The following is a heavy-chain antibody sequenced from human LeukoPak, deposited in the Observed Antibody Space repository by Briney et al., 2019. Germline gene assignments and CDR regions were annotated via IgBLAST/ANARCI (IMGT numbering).Heavy chain of an antibody. J-gene: IGHJ5*02. D-gene: IGHD6-13*01. CDR2: MNPNSGNT. V-gene: IGHV1-8*03. CDR3: ARGRAAAAGGSWFDP. Sequence: ASVTVSCKASGYTFTSCYMHWVRQAPGQGLEWMGWMNPNSGNTGYAQKFQGRVTITRNTSISTAYMELSSLRSEDTAVYYCARGRAAAAGGSWFDPWGQGTLVTVSS. CDR1: GYTFTSCY.